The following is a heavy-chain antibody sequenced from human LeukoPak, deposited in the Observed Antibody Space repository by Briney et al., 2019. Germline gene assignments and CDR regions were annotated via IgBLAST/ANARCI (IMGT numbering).Heavy chain of an antibody. Sequence: GGSLRLSCAVSGFTFSNHGMGWVRQAPGKGLEWVANIKEDGSEKYYVDSVKGRFTISRDNAKNSLHLQMNSLRAEDTAVYYCARYRGLGGGYYFDYWGQGTLVTVSS. V-gene: IGHV3-7*04. CDR1: GFTFSNHG. CDR2: IKEDGSEK. J-gene: IGHJ4*02. D-gene: IGHD5-12*01. CDR3: ARYRGLGGGYYFDY.